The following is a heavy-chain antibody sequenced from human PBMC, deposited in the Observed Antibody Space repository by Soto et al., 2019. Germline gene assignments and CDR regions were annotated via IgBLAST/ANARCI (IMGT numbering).Heavy chain of an antibody. V-gene: IGHV3-23*01. D-gene: IGHD1-26*01. CDR3: AKNSKGYSGSYFDY. Sequence: EVQLLESGGGVGQPGGSLRLSCAATGFSFSGYAMSWVRQAAGKGLEWVSTISGSGASTFYADSVKGRFTISRDNSKKTCYLQINSLRAEDTAVHYCAKNSKGYSGSYFDYWGQGTLVTVSS. CDR1: GFSFSGYA. J-gene: IGHJ4*02. CDR2: ISGSGAST.